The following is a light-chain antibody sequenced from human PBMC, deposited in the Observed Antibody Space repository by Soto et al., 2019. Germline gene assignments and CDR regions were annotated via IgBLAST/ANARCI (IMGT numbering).Light chain of an antibody. CDR2: GAS. CDR1: RSVSSSY. V-gene: IGKV3-20*01. J-gene: IGKJ5*01. CDR3: QQYGSSPPIT. Sequence: EIVLTQSPGTLSLSPGERATLSCRASRSVSSSYLAWYQQKPGQAPRLLIYGASSRATGIPDRVSGSGSGTDFTLTISRLEPEDFAVYYCQQYGSSPPITFGQGTRLEIK.